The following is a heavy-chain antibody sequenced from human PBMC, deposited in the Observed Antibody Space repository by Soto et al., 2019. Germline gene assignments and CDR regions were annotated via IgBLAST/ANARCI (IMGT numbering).Heavy chain of an antibody. CDR3: ARSDAPNIAAAGDAFDI. J-gene: IGHJ3*02. Sequence: GGSLRLSCAASGFTFSSYSMNWVRQAPGKGLEWVSSISSSSSYIYYADSVKGRFTISRDNTKNSLYLQMNSLRAEDTAVYYCARSDAPNIAAAGDAFDIWGQGTMVTVSS. V-gene: IGHV3-21*01. D-gene: IGHD6-13*01. CDR2: ISSSSSYI. CDR1: GFTFSSYS.